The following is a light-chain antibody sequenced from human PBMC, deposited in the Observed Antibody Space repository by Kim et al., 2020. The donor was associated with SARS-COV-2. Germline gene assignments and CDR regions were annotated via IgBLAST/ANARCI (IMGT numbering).Light chain of an antibody. Sequence: SYELTQPPSVSVAPGKTAKITCGGNNIGSNSVHWYQQKPGQAPVLVIYYDSDRPSGIPERFSGSNSGNTATLSISRVEAGDEADYYCQVWDSSSYHPVFGGGTQLAVL. V-gene: IGLV3-21*04. CDR2: YDS. J-gene: IGLJ2*01. CDR3: QVWDSSSYHPV. CDR1: NIGSNS.